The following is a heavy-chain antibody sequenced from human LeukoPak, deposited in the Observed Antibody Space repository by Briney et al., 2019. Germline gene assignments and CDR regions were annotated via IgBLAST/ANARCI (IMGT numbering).Heavy chain of an antibody. Sequence: GSLRLSCAASGFIFRSYGMSWIRQPAGKGLKWIGRMYTSGATKYNPSFQSRVTMSVDTSKNHFYLRLNSLTVADTAVYYCARDQVFGSGVKAFDIWGQGTLVIVSS. CDR2: MYTSGAT. D-gene: IGHD3-10*01. CDR3: ARDQVFGSGVKAFDI. CDR1: GFIFRSYG. J-gene: IGHJ3*02. V-gene: IGHV4-4*07.